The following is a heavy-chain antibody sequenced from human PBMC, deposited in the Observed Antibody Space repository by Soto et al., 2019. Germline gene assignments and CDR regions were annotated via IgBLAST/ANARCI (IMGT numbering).Heavy chain of an antibody. CDR3: PRHDGGGCHAFDI. V-gene: IGHV1-69*02. J-gene: IGHJ3*02. CDR2: IIPILGIA. CDR1: GGTFSSYT. D-gene: IGHD1-26*01. Sequence: QVQLVQSGAEVKKPGSSVKVYCQASGGTFSSYTISWERQAPGQGLEWMGRIIPILGIANYAQKFQGRVTITADKSTGTANLELSSLRFYDTAVYYGPRHDGGGCHAFDIWGQGTMVTVSS.